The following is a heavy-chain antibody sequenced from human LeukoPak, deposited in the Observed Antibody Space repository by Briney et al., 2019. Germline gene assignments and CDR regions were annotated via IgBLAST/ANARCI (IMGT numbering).Heavy chain of an antibody. J-gene: IGHJ2*01. CDR2: IYYSGST. CDR3: ASSPWSTVVRHWYFDL. CDR1: GGSISSGGYY. D-gene: IGHD2-15*01. V-gene: IGHV4-31*03. Sequence: SETLSLTCTVSGGSISSGGYYWSWIRQHPGKGLEWIVYIYYSGSTYYNPSLKSRVTISVDTSKNQFSLKLSSVTAADTAVYYCASSPWSTVVRHWYFDLWGRGTLVTVSS.